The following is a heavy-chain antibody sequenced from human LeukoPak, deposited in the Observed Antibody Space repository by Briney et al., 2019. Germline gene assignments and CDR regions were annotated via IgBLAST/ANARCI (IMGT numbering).Heavy chain of an antibody. D-gene: IGHD6-6*01. Sequence: PGGSLRLSCVASGFTFDDYGMSWVRQAPGKGLEWVSGINWNGDSTGYADSVKGRFTISRDNAKNSLYLQMNSLRAEDTAVYYCTRAVGYSSSSHYYYMDVWGKGTTVTVSS. CDR2: INWNGDST. CDR3: TRAVGYSSSSHYYYMDV. V-gene: IGHV3-20*04. CDR1: GFTFDDYG. J-gene: IGHJ6*03.